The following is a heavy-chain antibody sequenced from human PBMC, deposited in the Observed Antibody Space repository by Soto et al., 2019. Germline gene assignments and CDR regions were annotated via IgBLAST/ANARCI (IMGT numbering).Heavy chain of an antibody. CDR3: ARDYGEQLASYYYYGMDV. J-gene: IGHJ6*02. Sequence: ASVKVSWKASGYTFTGYYMHWVRQAPGQGLEWMGWINPNSGGTNYAQKFQGRVTMTRDTSISTAYMELSRLRSDDTAVYYCARDYGEQLASYYYYGMDVWGQGTTVTVSS. CDR1: GYTFTGYY. CDR2: INPNSGGT. V-gene: IGHV1-2*02. D-gene: IGHD6-6*01.